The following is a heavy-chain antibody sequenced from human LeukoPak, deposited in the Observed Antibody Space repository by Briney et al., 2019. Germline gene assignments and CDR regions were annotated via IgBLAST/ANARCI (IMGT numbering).Heavy chain of an antibody. CDR1: GGSFSGYY. CDR3: ARRRSYYDSSGYYYGNWFDP. J-gene: IGHJ5*02. Sequence: SETLSLTCAVYGGSFSGYYWSWIRQPSGKGLEWIGEINHSGSTNYNPSLKSRVTISVDTSKNQFSLKLSSVTAADTAVYYCARRRSYYDSSGYYYGNWFDPWGQGTLVTVSS. D-gene: IGHD3-22*01. CDR2: INHSGST. V-gene: IGHV4-34*01.